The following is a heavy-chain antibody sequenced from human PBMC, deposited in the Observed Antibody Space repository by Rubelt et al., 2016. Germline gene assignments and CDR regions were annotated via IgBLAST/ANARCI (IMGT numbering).Heavy chain of an antibody. CDR3: AREQVGGEGAFDI. V-gene: IGHV3-30*04. CDR2: ISYDGSNK. CDR1: GFTFTSYA. J-gene: IGHJ3*02. Sequence: YGGGVVQPGRSLRLSCAASGFTFTSYAIHWVRQAPGKGLEWVAVISYDGSNKYYADSVKGRFTISRDNSKNTLYLQMNSLSAEDTAVYYCAREQVGGEGAFDIWGQGTKVTVSS. D-gene: IGHD1-26*01.